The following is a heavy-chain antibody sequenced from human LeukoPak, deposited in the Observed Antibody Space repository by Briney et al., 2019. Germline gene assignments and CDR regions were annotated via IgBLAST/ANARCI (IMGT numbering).Heavy chain of an antibody. D-gene: IGHD3-16*01. CDR1: GFTFSGSA. CDR2: MWSDGHNK. Sequence: GGSLRLSCAASGFTFSGSAMDWVRLAPGKGRESVPLMWSDGHNKYYADSMKGRFIVSRDSSKNTLFLQMSSLRAEDTAVYYSAWGFSCRLKYLDYWGQGTLVTVSS. J-gene: IGHJ4*02. V-gene: IGHV3-33*07. CDR3: AWGFSCRLKYLDY.